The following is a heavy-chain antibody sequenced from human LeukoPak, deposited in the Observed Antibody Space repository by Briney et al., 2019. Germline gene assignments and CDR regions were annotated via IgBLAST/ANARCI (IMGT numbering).Heavy chain of an antibody. CDR3: ARTRTLYYYDSSGYYLEYYYYYMDV. CDR1: GFTFSSYG. D-gene: IGHD3-22*01. Sequence: PGGSLRLSCAASGFTFSSYGMHWVRQAPGKGLEWVAFIRYDGSNKYYADSVKGRFTISRDNSKNTLYLQMNSLRAEDTAVYYCARTRTLYYYDSSGYYLEYYYYYMDVWGKGTTVTVSS. CDR2: IRYDGSNK. J-gene: IGHJ6*03. V-gene: IGHV3-30*02.